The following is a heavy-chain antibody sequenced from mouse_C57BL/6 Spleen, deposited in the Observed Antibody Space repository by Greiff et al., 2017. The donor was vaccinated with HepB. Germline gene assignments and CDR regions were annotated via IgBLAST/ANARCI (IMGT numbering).Heavy chain of an antibody. CDR2: ISSGSSTI. CDR3: ARSTTALGDYFDY. V-gene: IGHV5-17*01. Sequence: DVMLVESGGGLVKPGGSLKLSCAASGFTFSDYGMHWVRQSPEKGLEWVAYISSGSSTIYYADTVKGRFTISRDNAKNTLFLQMTSLRSEDTAMYYCARSTTALGDYFDYWGQGTTLTVSS. J-gene: IGHJ2*01. D-gene: IGHD1-2*01. CDR1: GFTFSDYG.